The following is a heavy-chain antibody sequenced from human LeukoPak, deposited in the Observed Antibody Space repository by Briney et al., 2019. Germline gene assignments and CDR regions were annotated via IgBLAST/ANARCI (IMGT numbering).Heavy chain of an antibody. V-gene: IGHV4-34*01. J-gene: IGHJ6*03. Sequence: PSETLSLTCAVYGGSFSGYYWSWIRQPPGKGLEWIGEINHSGSTNYNPSLKSRVTISVDTSKNQFSLQLNSVTPEDTAMYYCTREVPWRVGYDYGDDYYYYMDVWGKGNTVTVSS. D-gene: IGHD5-12*01. CDR1: GGSFSGYY. CDR3: TREVPWRVGYDYGDDYYYYMDV. CDR2: INHSGST.